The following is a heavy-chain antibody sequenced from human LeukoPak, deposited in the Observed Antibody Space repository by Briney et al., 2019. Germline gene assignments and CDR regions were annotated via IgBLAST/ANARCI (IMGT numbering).Heavy chain of an antibody. J-gene: IGHJ3*02. CDR3: ARHVYCGGDCHAFDI. CDR2: IYYSGST. D-gene: IGHD2-21*02. Sequence: SSETLSLTCTVSGGSISSYYWSWIRQPPGKGLEWIGYIYYSGSTNYNPSLKSRVTISVDTSKNQFSLKLSSVTAADTAVYYCARHVYCGGDCHAFDIWGQGTMVTVSS. CDR1: GGSISSYY. V-gene: IGHV4-59*08.